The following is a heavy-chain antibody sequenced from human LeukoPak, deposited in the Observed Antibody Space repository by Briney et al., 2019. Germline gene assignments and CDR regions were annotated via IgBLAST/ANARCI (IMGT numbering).Heavy chain of an antibody. CDR1: GGSISSSSYY. CDR2: IYYSGST. V-gene: IGHV4-39*01. J-gene: IGHJ6*03. CDR3: SRDYGAYYYYYTDV. Sequence: SETLSLTCTVSGGSISSSSYYWGWIRQPPGKGLEWIGSIYYSGSTYNNPSLKSRVTMSVDTSKNQFSLKLSSVTAADTAVYYCSRDYGAYYYYYTDVRGKGTTVTVSS. D-gene: IGHD4-17*01.